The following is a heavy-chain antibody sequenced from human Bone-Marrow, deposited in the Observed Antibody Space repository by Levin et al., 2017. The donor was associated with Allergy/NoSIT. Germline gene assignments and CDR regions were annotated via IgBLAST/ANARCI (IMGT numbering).Heavy chain of an antibody. CDR2: INWNGGGT. Sequence: GGSLRLSCEASGFRFDEYGMAWVRQAPGKGLEWVSGINWNGGGTGYADSVQGRFTISRDNAKTFLFLQMNRLRVEDTAFYYCARVGNDYGDFGGLDFWGQGGLVTVS. V-gene: IGHV3-20*04. CDR3: ARVGNDYGDFGGLDF. CDR1: GFRFDEYG. J-gene: IGHJ4*02. D-gene: IGHD4-17*01.